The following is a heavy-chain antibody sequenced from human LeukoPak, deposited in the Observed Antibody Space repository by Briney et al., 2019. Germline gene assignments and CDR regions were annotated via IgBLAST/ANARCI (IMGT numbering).Heavy chain of an antibody. CDR3: ARAPYGSATNNYYMDV. D-gene: IGHD3-10*01. CDR1: GGSISSYH. J-gene: IGHJ6*03. CDR2: FYYSGST. Sequence: SETLSLTCTVSGGSISSYHWSWIRQPPGKGLEWIGFFYYSGSTNYNPSLKSRVTISIDTSKNQFSLKLSSVTAADTAVYYCARAPYGSATNNYYMDVWGKGTTVTVSS. V-gene: IGHV4-59*01.